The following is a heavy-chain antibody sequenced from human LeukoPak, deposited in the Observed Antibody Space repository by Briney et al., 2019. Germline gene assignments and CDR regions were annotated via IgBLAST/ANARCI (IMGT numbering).Heavy chain of an antibody. CDR3: ARAPYGSATNNYYMDV. D-gene: IGHD3-10*01. CDR1: GGSISSYH. J-gene: IGHJ6*03. CDR2: FYYSGST. Sequence: SETLSLTCTVSGGSISSYHWSWIRQPPGKGLEWIGFFYYSGSTNYNPSLKSRVTISIDTSKNQFSLKLSSVTAADTAVYYCARAPYGSATNNYYMDVWGKGTTVTVSS. V-gene: IGHV4-59*01.